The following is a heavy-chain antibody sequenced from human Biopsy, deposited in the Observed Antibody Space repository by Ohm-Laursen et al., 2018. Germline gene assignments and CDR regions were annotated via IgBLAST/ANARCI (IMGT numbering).Heavy chain of an antibody. Sequence: SSLRLSCSASGFTFDDFAMHWVRQVPGKGLEWVSGITWNSGFTGYADSVKGRFIISRDNAKNTLFLQMNSLRAEDTAHYYCVKDRRYLAAGRSGYDYWGQGTLVTVSS. CDR2: ITWNSGFT. CDR3: VKDRRYLAAGRSGYDY. V-gene: IGHV3-9*01. CDR1: GFTFDDFA. J-gene: IGHJ4*02. D-gene: IGHD6-13*01.